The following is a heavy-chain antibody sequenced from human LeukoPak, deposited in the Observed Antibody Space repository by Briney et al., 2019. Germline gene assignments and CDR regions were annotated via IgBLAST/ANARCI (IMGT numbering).Heavy chain of an antibody. D-gene: IGHD3-22*01. CDR1: GYTFTSYG. CDR2: ISAYNGNT. V-gene: IGHV1-18*01. Sequence: ASVKVSCKASGYTFTSYGISWVRQAPGQGLEWMGWISAYNGNTNYAQKLQGRVTMTTDTSTSTAYMELSSLRSEDTAVYYCARAYYYDSSGYPEYFQHWGQGTLVTVSS. CDR3: ARAYYYDSSGYPEYFQH. J-gene: IGHJ1*01.